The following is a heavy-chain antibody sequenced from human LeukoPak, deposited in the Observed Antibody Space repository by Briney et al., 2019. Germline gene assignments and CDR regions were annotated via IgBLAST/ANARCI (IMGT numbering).Heavy chain of an antibody. CDR2: INPSGGST. Sequence: ASVKVSCKASGYTFSTYHTHWVRQAPGQGLEWMGIINPSGGSTNYAQKFQGRVTMTRDMSTSTVYMELNSLRSEDTAVYYCATGGSMELDFDYWGQGTLVTVSS. CDR1: GYTFSTYH. CDR3: ATGGSMELDFDY. V-gene: IGHV1-46*01. D-gene: IGHD1-7*01. J-gene: IGHJ4*02.